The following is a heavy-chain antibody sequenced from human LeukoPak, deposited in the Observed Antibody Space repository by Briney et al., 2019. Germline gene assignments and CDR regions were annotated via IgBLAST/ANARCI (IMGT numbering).Heavy chain of an antibody. J-gene: IGHJ4*02. V-gene: IGHV3-23*01. CDR3: AKGRGYILTGYYTD. CDR1: GFTFSSYA. D-gene: IGHD3-9*01. CDR2: ISGSGGST. Sequence: GGSLRLSCAASGFTFSSYAMSWVRQAPGKGLEWVSAISGSGGSTYYADSVKGRFTISRDSSKNTLYLQMNSLRAEDTAVYYCAKGRGYILTGYYTDWGQGTLVTVSS.